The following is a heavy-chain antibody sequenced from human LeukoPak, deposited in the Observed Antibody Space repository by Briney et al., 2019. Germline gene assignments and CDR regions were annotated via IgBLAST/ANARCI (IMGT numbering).Heavy chain of an antibody. CDR1: GGSISSYY. V-gene: IGHV4-59*01. CDR3: ARGGWYPESFRH. J-gene: IGHJ1*01. CDR2: IYYSGST. D-gene: IGHD6-19*01. Sequence: SETLSLTCTVSGGSISSYYWNWIRQPPGKGLEWIGYIYYSGSTNYNPSLKSRVTISVDTSKNQFSLKLSSVTAADTAVYYCARGGWYPESFRHWGQGALVTVSS.